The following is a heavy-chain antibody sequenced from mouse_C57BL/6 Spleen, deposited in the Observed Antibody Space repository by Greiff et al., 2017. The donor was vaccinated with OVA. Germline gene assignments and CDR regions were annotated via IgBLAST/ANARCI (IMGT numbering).Heavy chain of an antibody. J-gene: IGHJ4*01. CDR3: VRRDYYAMDY. CDR1: GFSFNTYA. Sequence: GGGLVQPKGSLKLSCAASGFSFNTYAMNWVRQAPGKGLEWVARIRSKSNNYATYYADSVKDRFTISRDDSESMLYLQMNNLKTEDTAMYYCVRRDYYAMDYWGQGTSVTVSS. CDR2: IRSKSNNYAT. V-gene: IGHV10-1*01.